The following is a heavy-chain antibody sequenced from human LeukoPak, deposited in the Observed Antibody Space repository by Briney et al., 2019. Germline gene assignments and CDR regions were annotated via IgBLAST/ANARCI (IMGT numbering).Heavy chain of an antibody. V-gene: IGHV4-39*01. Sequence: PSETLSLTCTVSGGSISSSSYYWVCIRQPQGQGLVWIGSVYYSGTTYYNPSLKSRVTISVDTSKNQFRLKLSSVTAAGTAVYYCARGNSPKIILPSSWYLTAWYFDLWGRGTLVTVSS. CDR1: GGSISSSSYY. CDR2: VYYSGTT. J-gene: IGHJ2*01. CDR3: ARGNSPKIILPSSWYLTAWYFDL. D-gene: IGHD6-13*01.